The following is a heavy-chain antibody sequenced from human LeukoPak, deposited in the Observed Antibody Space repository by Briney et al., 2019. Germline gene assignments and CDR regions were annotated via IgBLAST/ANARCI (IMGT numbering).Heavy chain of an antibody. D-gene: IGHD3-22*01. CDR1: GYTFTSYY. J-gene: IGHJ4*02. Sequence: ASVKVSCKASGYTFTSYYMHWVRQAPGQGLEWMGIINPSGGSTSYAHKFQGRVTITADESTSTAYMELSSLRSEDTAVYYCARDGYYDSSGYYEWYYFDYWGQGTLVTVSS. CDR2: INPSGGST. CDR3: ARDGYYDSSGYYEWYYFDY. V-gene: IGHV1-46*01.